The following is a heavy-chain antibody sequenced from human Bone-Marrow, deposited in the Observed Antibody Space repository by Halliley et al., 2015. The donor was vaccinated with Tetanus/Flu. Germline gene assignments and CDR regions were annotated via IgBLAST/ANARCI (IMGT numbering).Heavy chain of an antibody. J-gene: IGHJ5*02. CDR3: ARGNYHASWWFGA. Sequence: TLSLTCAVYGGAFSGYYWSWIRQSPGKGLEWIGEINYDGTTDYNPSLNSRVTLSLDTIKKQVSLGVTSVTAADTAIYYCARGNYHASWWFGAWGRGTLVTVSS. CDR2: INYDGTT. D-gene: IGHD3-10*01. V-gene: IGHV4-34*01. CDR1: GGAFSGYY.